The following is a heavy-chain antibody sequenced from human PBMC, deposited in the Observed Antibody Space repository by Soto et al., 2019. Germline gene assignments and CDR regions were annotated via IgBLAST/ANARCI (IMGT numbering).Heavy chain of an antibody. Sequence: EVQLVESGGGLVKPGGSLRLSCAASGFTFSSYSMNWVRQAPGKGLEWVSSISSSSSYIYYADSVKGRFTISRDNAKNSLYLQMNSLRVEDSAVYYCARDVSHTNYYGSGRYREFAYWGQGTLVTVSS. CDR3: ARDVSHTNYYGSGRYREFAY. V-gene: IGHV3-21*06. D-gene: IGHD3-10*01. CDR2: ISSSSSYI. CDR1: GFTFSSYS. J-gene: IGHJ4*02.